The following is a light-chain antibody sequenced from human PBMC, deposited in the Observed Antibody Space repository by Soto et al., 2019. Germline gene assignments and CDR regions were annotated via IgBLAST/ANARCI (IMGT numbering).Light chain of an antibody. J-gene: IGKJ2*01. CDR2: GAS. CDR1: QSVSSS. Sequence: EIVMPQSPATLSVSPGARATLSCRASQSVSSSLAWYQHKPGQPPRLLIYGASTRATGIPARFSGSGSGTEFTLTISNLQPEDFAVYYCLQFNNWPPYTFGQGTQLEIK. CDR3: LQFNNWPPYT. V-gene: IGKV3-15*01.